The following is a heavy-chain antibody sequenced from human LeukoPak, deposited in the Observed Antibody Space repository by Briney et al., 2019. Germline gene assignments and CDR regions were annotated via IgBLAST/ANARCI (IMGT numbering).Heavy chain of an antibody. CDR1: GGPFSGYY. Sequence: PSETLSLTCAVYGGPFSGYYWSWIRQPPGKGLEWIGEINHSGSTNYNPSLKSRVTISVDTSKNQFSLKLSSVTAADTAVYYCARGRVPAWRSGYDYWGQGTLVTVSS. D-gene: IGHD3-22*01. CDR2: INHSGST. CDR3: ARGRVPAWRSGYDY. V-gene: IGHV4-34*01. J-gene: IGHJ4*02.